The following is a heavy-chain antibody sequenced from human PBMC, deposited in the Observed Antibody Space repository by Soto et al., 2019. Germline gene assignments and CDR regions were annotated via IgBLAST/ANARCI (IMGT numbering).Heavy chain of an antibody. CDR3: TRDRWDRFGITGTTPLEY. Sequence: ASVKVSCKASGYTFTSYGISWVRRAPGQGLEWMGWISAYNGNTNYAQKLQGRVTMTTDTSTSTAYMELRSLRSDDTAVYYCTRDRWDRFGITGTTPLEYWGQGTLVTVSS. CDR1: GYTFTSYG. D-gene: IGHD1-7*01. J-gene: IGHJ4*02. V-gene: IGHV1-18*04. CDR2: ISAYNGNT.